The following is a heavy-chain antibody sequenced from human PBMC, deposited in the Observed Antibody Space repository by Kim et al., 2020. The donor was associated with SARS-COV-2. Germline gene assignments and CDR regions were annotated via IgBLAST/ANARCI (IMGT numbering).Heavy chain of an antibody. D-gene: IGHD1-26*01. CDR3: AKDRVGSYPGGGSDY. V-gene: IGHV3-30*02. Sequence: DSVKGRFTISRDNSKNTLYLQMNSLRAEDTAVYYCAKDRVGSYPGGGSDYWGQGTLVTVSS. J-gene: IGHJ4*02.